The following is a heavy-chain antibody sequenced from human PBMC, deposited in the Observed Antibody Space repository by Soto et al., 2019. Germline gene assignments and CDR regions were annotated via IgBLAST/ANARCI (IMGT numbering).Heavy chain of an antibody. CDR2: ILVDGRT. J-gene: IGHJ3*02. CDR3: AKATATGGGAFDI. D-gene: IGHD2-8*02. Sequence: GGSLRLSCAASGFICGSYDMSWVRQAPGKGLEWVSTILVDGRTFYVDSVKGRFTISRDSSQNTVYLQMNSLTAGDTALYYCAKATATGGGAFDICGQGTKVTVSS. V-gene: IGHV3-23*01. CDR1: GFICGSYD.